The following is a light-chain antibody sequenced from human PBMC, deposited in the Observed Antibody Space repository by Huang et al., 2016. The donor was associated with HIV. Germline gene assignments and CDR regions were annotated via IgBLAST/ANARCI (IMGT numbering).Light chain of an antibody. Sequence: DIVLTQSPLSLSVTPGQPASISCNSSQSLLHSDGKTYLYWYLQRPGQSPQLLIYEVSRRLSGVPHRFSGSGSGTDFTLKISRVEAEDVGIYYCMQGVHLPPATFGQGTKLDIK. CDR2: EVS. CDR1: QSLLHSDGKTY. CDR3: MQGVHLPPAT. V-gene: IGKV2-29*03. J-gene: IGKJ2*01.